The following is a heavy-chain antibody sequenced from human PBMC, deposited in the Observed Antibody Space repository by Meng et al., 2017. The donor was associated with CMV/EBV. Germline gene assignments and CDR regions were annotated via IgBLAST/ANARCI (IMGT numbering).Heavy chain of an antibody. CDR1: GCTFSSYP. CDR2: ISYDGSNK. J-gene: IGHJ4*02. V-gene: IGHV3-30-3*01. CDR3: ARGDYFDY. Sequence: QVLLVTSGGGVVPPGMSLRLSCAPYGCTFSSYPMYWVRRTPGKGLEWVAVISYDGSNKYYADSVKGRFTISRDNSKNTLYLQMNSLRAEDTAVYYCARGDYFDYWGQGTLVTVSS.